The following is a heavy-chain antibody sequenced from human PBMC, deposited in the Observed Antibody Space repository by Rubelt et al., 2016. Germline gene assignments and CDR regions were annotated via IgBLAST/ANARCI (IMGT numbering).Heavy chain of an antibody. D-gene: IGHD4-17*01. CDR3: ARAYGDYPFDFDY. V-gene: IGHV4-31*03. J-gene: IGHJ4*02. Sequence: QVQLQESGPGLVKPSQTLSLTCTVSGGSISSGGYYWSWIRQHPGKGLEWIGYIYYSRSTYDNPSLKGRVTIAVDTAKNQFSLKLSYVTAADTAVYYCARAYGDYPFDFDYWGQGTLVTVSS. CDR2: IYYSRST. CDR1: GGSISSGGYY.